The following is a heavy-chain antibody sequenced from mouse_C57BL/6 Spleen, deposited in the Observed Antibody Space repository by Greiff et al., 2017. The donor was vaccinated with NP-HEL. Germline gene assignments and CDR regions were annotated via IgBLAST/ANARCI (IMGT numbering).Heavy chain of an antibody. Sequence: EVQGVESGGGLVKPGGSLKLSCAASGFTFSDYGMHWVRQAPEKGLEWVAYISSGSSTNYYADTVKGRFTISRDNATKTLFLQMTSLRSEDTAMYYCARPTTVVEGYWYFDVWGTGTTVTVSS. V-gene: IGHV5-17*01. D-gene: IGHD1-1*01. CDR1: GFTFSDYG. CDR2: ISSGSSTN. J-gene: IGHJ1*03. CDR3: ARPTTVVEGYWYFDV.